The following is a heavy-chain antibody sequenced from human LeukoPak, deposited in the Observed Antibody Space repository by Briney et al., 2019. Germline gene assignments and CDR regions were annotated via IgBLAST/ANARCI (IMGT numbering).Heavy chain of an antibody. CDR3: ARVVAAARGWFDP. CDR2: IYHSGST. D-gene: IGHD6-13*01. Sequence: SETLSLTCAVSGGSISSSNWWSWVRQPPGKGLEWIGEIYHSGSTNYNPSLKSRVTISVDKSKNQFSLKLSSVTAADTAVHYCARVVAAARGWFDPWGQGTLVTVSS. CDR1: GGSISSSNW. J-gene: IGHJ5*02. V-gene: IGHV4-4*02.